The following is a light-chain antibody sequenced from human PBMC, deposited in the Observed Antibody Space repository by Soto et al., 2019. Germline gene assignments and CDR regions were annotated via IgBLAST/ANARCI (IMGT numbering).Light chain of an antibody. CDR3: HQYYNLWA. CDR1: QSVGSN. Sequence: EIVMTQSPATLSVSPGERATLSCRASQSVGSNLAWFQQKPGQAPRLLIYGASTRATAIPARFSGSGSGTEFTLTISSLQSEDFAVYYCHQYYNLWAFGQGTKVDIK. CDR2: GAS. J-gene: IGKJ1*01. V-gene: IGKV3-15*01.